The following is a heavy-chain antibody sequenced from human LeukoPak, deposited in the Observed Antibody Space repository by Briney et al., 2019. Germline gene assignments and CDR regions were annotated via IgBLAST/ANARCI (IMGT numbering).Heavy chain of an antibody. J-gene: IGHJ4*02. Sequence: SETLSLTCAVYGGSLSGYYWSWIRQPPGKGLEWIGEINHSGSTNYDPSLKSRVTISVDTSKNQFSLKLSSVTAADTAVYYCARGRLGGYWGQGTLVTVSS. D-gene: IGHD3-9*01. CDR3: ARGRLGGY. CDR1: GGSLSGYY. V-gene: IGHV4-34*01. CDR2: INHSGST.